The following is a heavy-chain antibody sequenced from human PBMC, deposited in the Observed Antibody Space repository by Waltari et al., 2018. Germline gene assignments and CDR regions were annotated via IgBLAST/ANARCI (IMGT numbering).Heavy chain of an antibody. CDR2: IGVSGGST. CDR3: AKVHGRVVVVAATSDY. CDR1: GFTFSSYA. Sequence: EVQLLESGGGLVQPGGSLRLSCAASGFTFSSYAMSWVRQAPGKGLEWVCAIGVSGGSTDYADSVKGRFTISRDNSKNTLYLQMNSLRAEDTAVYYCAKVHGRVVVVAATSDYWGQGTLVTVSS. D-gene: IGHD2-15*01. J-gene: IGHJ4*02. V-gene: IGHV3-23*01.